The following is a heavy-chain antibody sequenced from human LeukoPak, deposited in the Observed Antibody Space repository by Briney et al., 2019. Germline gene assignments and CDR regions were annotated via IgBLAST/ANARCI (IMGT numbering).Heavy chain of an antibody. D-gene: IGHD3-9*01. V-gene: IGHV1-18*01. Sequence: GAAVKVSCKTSGYNFSNYEITWVRQAPGQGLEWMGWISAYNGNTNYAQKFQGRVTMTTDTSTSTAYMELRSLRSDDTAVYYCTRQASVTRYLSWGPNHLIDAFHIWGQGTMVTVSS. CDR3: TRQASVTRYLSWGPNHLIDAFHI. J-gene: IGHJ3*02. CDR1: GYNFSNYE. CDR2: ISAYNGNT.